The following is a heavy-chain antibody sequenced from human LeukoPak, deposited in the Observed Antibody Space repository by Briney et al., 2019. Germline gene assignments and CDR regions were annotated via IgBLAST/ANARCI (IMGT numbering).Heavy chain of an antibody. CDR3: ARVGLAARQVSYFDY. CDR2: ISGSGGST. J-gene: IGHJ4*02. D-gene: IGHD6-6*01. V-gene: IGHV3-23*01. CDR1: GFTFSSYA. Sequence: GGSLRLSCAASGFTFSSYAMSWVRQAPGKGLEWVSAISGSGGSTYYADSVKGRFTISRDNSKNTLYLQMNSLRAEDTAVYYCARVGLAARQVSYFDYWGQGTLVTVSS.